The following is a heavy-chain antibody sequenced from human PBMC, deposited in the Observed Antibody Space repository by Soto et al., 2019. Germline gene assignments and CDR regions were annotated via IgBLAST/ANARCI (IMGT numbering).Heavy chain of an antibody. J-gene: IGHJ4*02. V-gene: IGHV3-21*01. Sequence: GGSLRLSCAASGFTFSSYSMNWVRQAPGKGLEWVSSISSSSSYIYYADSVKGRFTISRDNAKNSLYLQMNSLRAEDTAVYYCAREIPVGAARNFDYWGQGTLVTVSS. CDR1: GFTFSSYS. CDR3: AREIPVGAARNFDY. D-gene: IGHD6-6*01. CDR2: ISSSSSYI.